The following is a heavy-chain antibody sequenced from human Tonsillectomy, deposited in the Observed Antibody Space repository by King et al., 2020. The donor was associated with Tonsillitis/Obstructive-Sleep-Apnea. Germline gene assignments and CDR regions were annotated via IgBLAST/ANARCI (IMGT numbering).Heavy chain of an antibody. CDR3: AAQLFTERDWFDP. J-gene: IGHJ5*02. Sequence: MQLVQSGPVVKKPGTSVKVSCKPSGFSFIDSVIQWVRQARGQRLEWIGWIVVGSGNTNYAQQFQERVTITRDMSTNTAYMEMSSLRSEDSAVYYCAAQLFTERDWFDPWGQGTLVTVSS. CDR2: IVVGSGNT. D-gene: IGHD1-1*01. V-gene: IGHV1-58*02. CDR1: GFSFIDSV.